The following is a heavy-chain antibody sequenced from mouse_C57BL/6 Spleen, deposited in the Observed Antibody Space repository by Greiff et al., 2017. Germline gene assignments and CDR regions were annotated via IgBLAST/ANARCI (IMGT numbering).Heavy chain of an antibody. CDR1: GFTFSSYA. Sequence: EVKLQESGAGLVKPGGSLKLSCAASGFTFSSYAMSWVRQTPGQRLEWVAYISSGGGYTYYTDNVKGRFTLTGDNARNTLYLQLSSLKSEDSAMYYCAREGNYVRPGFAYWGQGTLVTVSA. J-gene: IGHJ3*01. V-gene: IGHV5S21*01. CDR3: AREGNYVRPGFAY. D-gene: IGHD2-1*01. CDR2: ISSGGGYT.